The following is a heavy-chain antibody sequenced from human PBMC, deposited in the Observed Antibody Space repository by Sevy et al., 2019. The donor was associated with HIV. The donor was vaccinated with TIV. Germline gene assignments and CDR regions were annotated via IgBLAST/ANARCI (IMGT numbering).Heavy chain of an antibody. V-gene: IGHV1-2*02. D-gene: IGHD3-10*01. J-gene: IGHJ4*02. CDR2: INPNNGGT. CDR1: GYTFTDYY. CDR3: ARASHVSGSYTNDY. Sequence: ASVKVSCRASGYTFTDYYLHWVRQAPGQGLEWMGWINPNNGGTEYAQRFQGRVAMTRDTSISTVYMELSRLRSDDTAVYYCARASHVSGSYTNDYWGQGILVTVSS.